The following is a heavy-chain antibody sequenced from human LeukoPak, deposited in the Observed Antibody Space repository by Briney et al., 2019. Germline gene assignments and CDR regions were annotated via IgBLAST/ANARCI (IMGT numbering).Heavy chain of an antibody. CDR2: IYYSGST. V-gene: IGHV4-30-4*01. CDR3: ARGGSGSYYSNWFDP. D-gene: IGHD3-10*01. CDR1: GGSISSGDYY. Sequence: TSETLSLTCTVSGGSISSGDYYWSWIRQPPGKGLEWIGYIYYSGSTYYNPSLKSRVTISVDTSKNQFSLKLSSVTAADTAVYYCARGGSGSYYSNWFDPWGQGTLVTVSS. J-gene: IGHJ5*02.